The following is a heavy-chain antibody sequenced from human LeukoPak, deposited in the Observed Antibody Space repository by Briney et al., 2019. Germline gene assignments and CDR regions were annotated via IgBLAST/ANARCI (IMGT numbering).Heavy chain of an antibody. V-gene: IGHV3-23*01. J-gene: IGHJ4*02. CDR2: VSGSGGNT. Sequence: PGGSLRLSCAASGFSFSSYGMSWVRQAPGKGLGWVSGVSGSGGNTYYADSVKGRFTISRDNSKNTLYLHMNSLRVEDTAVYYCAKDGWSTTGTTNFDYWGQGTLVTVSS. CDR3: AKDGWSTTGTTNFDY. D-gene: IGHD1-1*01. CDR1: GFSFSSYG.